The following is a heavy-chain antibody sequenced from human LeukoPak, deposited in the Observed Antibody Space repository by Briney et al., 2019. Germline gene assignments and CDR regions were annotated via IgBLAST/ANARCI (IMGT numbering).Heavy chain of an antibody. CDR3: VRHARYFDWLSI. CDR2: INHSGST. J-gene: IGHJ4*02. V-gene: IGHV4-34*01. Sequence: SETLSLTCAVYGGSFSGYYWSWIRQPPGKGLEWIGEINHSGSTNYNPSLKSRVTISVDTSKNQFSLKLSSVTAADTAVYYCVRHARYFDWLSIWGQGTLVTVSS. CDR1: GGSFSGYY. D-gene: IGHD3-9*01.